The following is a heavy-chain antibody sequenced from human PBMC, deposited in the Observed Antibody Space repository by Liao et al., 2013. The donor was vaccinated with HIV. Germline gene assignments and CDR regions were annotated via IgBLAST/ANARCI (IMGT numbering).Heavy chain of an antibody. V-gene: IGHV4-34*01. CDR2: INHSGST. Sequence: QVQLQQWGAGLLKPSETLSLTCAVYGGSFTGYYWSWIRQPPGKGLEWIGEINHSGSTNYNPSLKSRVTISVDTSKNQFSLKLSSVTAADTAVYYCARGVPGYVWGWVDYVGPGNPGHRLL. CDR3: ARGVPGYVWGWVDY. J-gene: IGHJ4*02. CDR1: GGSFTGYY. D-gene: IGHD3-16*01.